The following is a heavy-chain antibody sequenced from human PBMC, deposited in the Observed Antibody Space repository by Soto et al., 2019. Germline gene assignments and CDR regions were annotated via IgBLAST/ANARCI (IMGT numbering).Heavy chain of an antibody. J-gene: IGHJ6*02. CDR3: ARAYGYGPVPYYGMDV. CDR1: GFTFSSYA. CDR2: ISYDGSNK. V-gene: IGHV3-30-3*01. Sequence: GGSLRLSCAASGFTFSSYAMHWVRQAPGKGLEWVAVISYDGSNKYYADSVKGRFTISRDNSKNTLYLQMNSLRAGDTAVYYCARAYGYGPVPYYGMDVWGQGTTVTVSS. D-gene: IGHD5-18*01.